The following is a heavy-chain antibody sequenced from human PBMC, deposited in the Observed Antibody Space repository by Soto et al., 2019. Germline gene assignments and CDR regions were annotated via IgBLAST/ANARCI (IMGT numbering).Heavy chain of an antibody. V-gene: IGHV1-46*01. J-gene: IGHJ4*02. D-gene: IGHD2-2*01. CDR2: INPSGGSA. CDR1: GYSFISHY. CDR3: ARDYLSSKLSLSYFDF. Sequence: QVQLVQSGAEVTRPGASVKVSCKASGYSFISHYIHWVRQAPGQGLEWMGFINPSGGSATLAQKFQGRVTMTRDTSTTTVYMELSRLRSEDAAVYYCARDYLSSKLSLSYFDFWGQGTLVTVSS.